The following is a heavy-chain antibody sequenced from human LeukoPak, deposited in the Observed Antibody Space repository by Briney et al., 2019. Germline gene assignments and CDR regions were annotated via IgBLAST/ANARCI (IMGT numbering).Heavy chain of an antibody. CDR2: ISGSGGST. V-gene: IGHV3-23*01. CDR3: AKSGLLVPTTISFDY. CDR1: GFTFSSYA. D-gene: IGHD2-2*01. J-gene: IGHJ4*02. Sequence: GGSLRLSCAASGFTFSSYAMSWVRQAPGKGLEWVSAISGSGGSTYYADSVKGRFTISRDNSKNTLYLQMNSLRAEDTAVYYCAKSGLLVPTTISFDYWGQGTLLTVSS.